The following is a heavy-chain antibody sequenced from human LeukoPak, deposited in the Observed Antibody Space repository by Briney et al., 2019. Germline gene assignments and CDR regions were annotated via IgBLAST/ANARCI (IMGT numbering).Heavy chain of an antibody. CDR3: ARGTTAATPYYFAF. CDR2: INPNSGGT. Sequence: APVKVSCKASGYTFTGYYMHWVRQAPGQGLEWLGWINPNSGGTNYAQKFQGRVTLTRDMSISTAYMELSGLTSDDTAIYYCARGTTAATPYYFAFWGQGTQVTVSS. J-gene: IGHJ4*02. D-gene: IGHD2-15*01. V-gene: IGHV1-2*02. CDR1: GYTFTGYY.